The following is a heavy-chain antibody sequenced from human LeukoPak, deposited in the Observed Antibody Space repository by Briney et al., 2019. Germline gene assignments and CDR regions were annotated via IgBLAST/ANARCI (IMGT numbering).Heavy chain of an antibody. J-gene: IGHJ3*02. V-gene: IGHV3-23*01. CDR2: ISDNSGNT. Sequence: GGSLRLSCAASGFTFSSFAMSRVRQAPGQGLEWVSAISDNSGNTYYADSVKGRFTISRDNAKNSLYRQMNSLRAEDTALYYCARVGGNYYDSSGYPDAFDIWGQGTMVTVSS. CDR1: GFTFSSFA. D-gene: IGHD3-22*01. CDR3: ARVGGNYYDSSGYPDAFDI.